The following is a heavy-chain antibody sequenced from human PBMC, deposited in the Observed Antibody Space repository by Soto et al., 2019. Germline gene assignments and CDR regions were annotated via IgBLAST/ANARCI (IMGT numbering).Heavy chain of an antibody. CDR3: AKEGPYDYVWGTIRKFDY. CDR2: IIPMFGTA. Sequence: QVLLVQSGAEVKKPGSSVKVSCKASGGTFNFYAISWVRQAPGQGLEWMGGIIPMFGTANYTQKFQGRVTITADESTSTVYVEVNRLRSDDTAVYYCAKEGPYDYVWGTIRKFDYWGQGTLVTVSS. V-gene: IGHV1-69*01. D-gene: IGHD3-16*01. CDR1: GGTFNFYA. J-gene: IGHJ4*02.